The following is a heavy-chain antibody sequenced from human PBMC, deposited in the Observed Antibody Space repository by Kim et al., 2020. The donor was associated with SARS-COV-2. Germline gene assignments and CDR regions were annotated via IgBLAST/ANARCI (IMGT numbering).Heavy chain of an antibody. Sequence: ASVKVSCKASGYTFTSYYMHWVRQAPGQGLEWMGIINPSGGSTSYAQKFQGRVTMTRDTSTSTVYMELSSLRSEDTAVYYCARDAYYRGSYLGDYYFDYWGQGTLVTVSS. V-gene: IGHV1-46*01. D-gene: IGHD1-26*01. CDR3: ARDAYYRGSYLGDYYFDY. J-gene: IGHJ4*02. CDR2: INPSGGST. CDR1: GYTFTSYY.